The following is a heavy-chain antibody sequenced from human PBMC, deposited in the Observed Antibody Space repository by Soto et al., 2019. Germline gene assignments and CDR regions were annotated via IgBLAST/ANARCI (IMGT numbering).Heavy chain of an antibody. CDR2: INPDGGGT. Sequence: QVQLVQSGAEVKKPGASVTVSCKPSGYVLISHYIHWVQQAPGQGLELVGVINPDGGGTIAAQHFQSRLTMTTDTSTDTVYMELTSLRSEDTALYYCARDETYCGGDCHALDIWGQGTMVTVSS. CDR1: GYVLISHY. D-gene: IGHD2-21*02. CDR3: ARDETYCGGDCHALDI. V-gene: IGHV1-46*01. J-gene: IGHJ3*02.